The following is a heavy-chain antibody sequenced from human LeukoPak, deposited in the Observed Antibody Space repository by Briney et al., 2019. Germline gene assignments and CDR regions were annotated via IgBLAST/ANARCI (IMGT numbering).Heavy chain of an antibody. CDR1: GFTFTSSA. J-gene: IGHJ4*02. CDR2: ISGIGGIT. V-gene: IGHV3-23*01. D-gene: IGHD3-3*01. CDR3: AKDPGPVLRFLELFPGVYFYY. Sequence: GGSLRLSCAALGFTFTSSALTWVRQAPGKGLNGVSAISGIGGITYYAGSVKGRFTISLANSMNMPYLPRNSLRAPSTAIYYCAKDPGPVLRFLELFPGVYFYYCGQGTLVTVSS.